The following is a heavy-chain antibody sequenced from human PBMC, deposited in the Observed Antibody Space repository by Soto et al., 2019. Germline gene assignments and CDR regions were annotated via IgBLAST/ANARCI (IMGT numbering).Heavy chain of an antibody. CDR1: GFTFSGSA. D-gene: IGHD6-19*01. CDR2: IRSKANSYAT. J-gene: IGHJ6*02. Sequence: EVQLVESGGGLVQPGGSLKLSCAASGFTFSGSAMHWVRQASGKGLEWVGRIRSKANSYATAYAASVKGRFTISRDDSKNTAYLQMNSLKTEDTAVYYCTIAVAGTRYYYYGMDVWGQGNTVTVSS. CDR3: TIAVAGTRYYYYGMDV. V-gene: IGHV3-73*02.